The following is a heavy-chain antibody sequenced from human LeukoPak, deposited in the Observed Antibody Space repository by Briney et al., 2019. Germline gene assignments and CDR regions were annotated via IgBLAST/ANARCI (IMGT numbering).Heavy chain of an antibody. CDR1: GLPLGGYA. CDR2: ISGCDGST. Sequence: GGSLSLPCQPSGLPLGGYAMSWFRQPPGKGLEWVSAISGCDGSTYYADSVKGRFTISRDNSKNTVSLQMNSLRAEDTAVYYCAKDTTYDFWSGYYTSWGQGTLVAVSS. CDR3: AKDTTYDFWSGYYTS. D-gene: IGHD3-3*01. V-gene: IGHV3-23*01. J-gene: IGHJ4*02.